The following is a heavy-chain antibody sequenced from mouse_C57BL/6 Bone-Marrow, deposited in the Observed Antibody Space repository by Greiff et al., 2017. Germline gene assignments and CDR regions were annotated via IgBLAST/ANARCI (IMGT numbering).Heavy chain of an antibody. V-gene: IGHV1-81*01. CDR3: AREGYDGWFAY. D-gene: IGHD2-3*01. J-gene: IGHJ3*01. CDR1: GYTFTSYG. CDR2: IYPRSGNT. Sequence: VQLQPSGAELARPGASVKLSCKASGYTFTSYGISWVKQRTGQGLEWIGEIYPRSGNTYYNEKFKGKATLTADKSSRTAYMELRSLTSEDSAVYFCAREGYDGWFAYWGQGTLVTVSA.